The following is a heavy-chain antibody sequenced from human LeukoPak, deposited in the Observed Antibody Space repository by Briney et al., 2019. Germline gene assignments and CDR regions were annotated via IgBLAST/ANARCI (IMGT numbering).Heavy chain of an antibody. CDR3: AREEQHQRGRNFEY. J-gene: IGHJ4*02. CDR2: INPNSGK. D-gene: IGHD6-13*01. Sequence: GSVKTPLRAAGYTFSDYYIHWVRPGPGQGLEWMGWINPNSGKNYAQNFQGRVTMTRDTSISTAYMELSRLRSDDTAVYYCAREEQHQRGRNFEYWGQ. CDR1: GYTFSDYY. V-gene: IGHV1-2*02.